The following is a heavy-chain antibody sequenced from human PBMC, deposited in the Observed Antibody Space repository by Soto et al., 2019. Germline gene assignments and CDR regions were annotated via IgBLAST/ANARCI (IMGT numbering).Heavy chain of an antibody. D-gene: IGHD2-8*02. CDR1: GFNFNNFS. J-gene: IGHJ4*02. CDR2: ISASAGRT. Sequence: EVRLLESGGALVQPGGSLRLSCAASGFNFNNFSMTWLRQAPGKGPEWVSAISASAGRTFYADSVKGRFTISRDNSKNTLHLQMNSLGAEDTAIYFCAKDPGYTTESYYVALFDSWGPGTLVTVSS. CDR3: AKDPGYTTESYYVALFDS. V-gene: IGHV3-23*01.